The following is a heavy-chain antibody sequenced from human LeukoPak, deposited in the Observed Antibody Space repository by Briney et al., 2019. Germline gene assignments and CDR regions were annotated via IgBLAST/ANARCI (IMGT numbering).Heavy chain of an antibody. D-gene: IGHD3-3*01. CDR3: ARASGERVGLRFLEWRLDY. CDR2: IYYSGST. V-gene: IGHV4-59*01. Sequence: SQTLSLTCTVSGGSISSYYWSWIRQPPGKGLEWIGYIYYSGSTNYNPSLKSRVTISVDTSKNQFSLKLSSVTAADTAVYYCARASGERVGLRFLEWRLDYWGQGTLVTVSS. CDR1: GGSISSYY. J-gene: IGHJ4*02.